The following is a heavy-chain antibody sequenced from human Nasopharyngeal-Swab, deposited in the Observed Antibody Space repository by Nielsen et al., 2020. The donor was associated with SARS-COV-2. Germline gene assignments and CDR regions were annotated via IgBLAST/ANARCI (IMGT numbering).Heavy chain of an antibody. J-gene: IGHJ4*02. Sequence: ASVKVSCKAPGYTFISYGINWVRQTPGQGLEWVGRINTLDGDRKYAQKVQGRLTMTTDTASSTAYMELRSLRSDDTAVYFCARDGIKDQYCIDGKCSPAYWGQGTLVIVSS. V-gene: IGHV1-18*01. CDR1: GYTFISYG. CDR2: INTLDGDR. CDR3: ARDGIKDQYCIDGKCSPAY. D-gene: IGHD2/OR15-2a*01.